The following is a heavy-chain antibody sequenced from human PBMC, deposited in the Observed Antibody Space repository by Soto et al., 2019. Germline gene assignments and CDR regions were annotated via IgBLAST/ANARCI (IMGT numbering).Heavy chain of an antibody. D-gene: IGHD4-17*01. J-gene: IGHJ6*02. CDR1: GGSISSYY. CDR3: ARDQTVTNYYYYGMDV. V-gene: IGHV4-59*01. Sequence: SEILSLTCTFSGGSISSYYWSWIRQPPGKGLEWIGYIYYSGSTNYNPSLKSRVTISVDTSKNQFSLKLSSVTAADTAVYYCARDQTVTNYYYYGMDVWGQGTTVTVSS. CDR2: IYYSGST.